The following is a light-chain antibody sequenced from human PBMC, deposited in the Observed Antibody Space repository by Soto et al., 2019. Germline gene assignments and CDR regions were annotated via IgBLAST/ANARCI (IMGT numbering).Light chain of an antibody. CDR3: QTYNSAPFT. J-gene: IGKJ3*01. CDR2: AAS. V-gene: IGKV1-27*01. Sequence: DIQMTQSPSSLSASVGDRVAITCRASQGISNYLAWYQQKPGKVPKLLIYAASTLQSGVPSRFSGSGSGTDFTLTISSLHPEDVATYYCQTYNSAPFTFGPGTKVDIK. CDR1: QGISNY.